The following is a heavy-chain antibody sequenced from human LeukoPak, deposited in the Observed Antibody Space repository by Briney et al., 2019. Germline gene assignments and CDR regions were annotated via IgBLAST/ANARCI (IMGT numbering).Heavy chain of an antibody. Sequence: ASVKVSCKASGYAFTSYGISWVRQAPGQGLEWMGWISAYNGNTNYAQKLQGGVTMTTDTSTSTAYMGLRSLRSDDTAVYYCAKPMASMVRGVIKHYYYMDVWGKGTTVTISS. CDR2: ISAYNGNT. CDR3: AKPMASMVRGVIKHYYYMDV. V-gene: IGHV1-18*01. D-gene: IGHD3-10*01. J-gene: IGHJ6*03. CDR1: GYAFTSYG.